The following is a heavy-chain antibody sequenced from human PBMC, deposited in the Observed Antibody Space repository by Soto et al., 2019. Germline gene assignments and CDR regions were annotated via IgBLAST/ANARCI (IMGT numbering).Heavy chain of an antibody. Sequence: QLQLQESGSGLVKPSQTLSLTCAVSGGSISSGDYSWSWIRHPPGKGLEWIGYIYHSGSTYYNPXXXXXXXXXXXXXXXXXXXXXXXXXXXXXXXXXXXXVPDYWGQGTLVTVSS. CDR1: GGSISSGDYS. V-gene: IGHV4-30-2*01. D-gene: IGHD2-2*01. J-gene: IGHJ4*02. CDR3: XXVPDY. CDR2: IYHSGST.